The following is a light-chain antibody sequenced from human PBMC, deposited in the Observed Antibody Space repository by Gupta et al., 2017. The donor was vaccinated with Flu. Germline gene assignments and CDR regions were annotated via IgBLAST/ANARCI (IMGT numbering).Light chain of an antibody. J-gene: IGKJ5*01. Sequence: EVVLTQSPATLSLSPGERATLSCRASQTVSSYLAWYQQKPGQAPRLLVYDASNRATGIPARFSGSGYVKDFTLTSSRREHEDFAVYYGQQRSDWLTFGQGTLMEIK. CDR3: QQRSDWLT. CDR2: DAS. CDR1: QTVSSY. V-gene: IGKV3-11*01.